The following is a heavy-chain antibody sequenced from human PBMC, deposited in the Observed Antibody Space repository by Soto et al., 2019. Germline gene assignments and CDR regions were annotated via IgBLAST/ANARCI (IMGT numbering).Heavy chain of an antibody. CDR2: INPSGGST. V-gene: IGHV1-46*03. D-gene: IGHD6-13*01. J-gene: IGHJ4*02. CDR1: GDTFTSYH. CDR3: AREQQLVLSPHFDY. Sequence: ASVKVSCKSSGDTFTSYHMHWVRQAPRQGLEWMGIINPSGGSTSYAQKFQGRVTMTRDTSTSTVYMELSSLRSEDTAVYYCAREQQLVLSPHFDYWGQGTLVTVS.